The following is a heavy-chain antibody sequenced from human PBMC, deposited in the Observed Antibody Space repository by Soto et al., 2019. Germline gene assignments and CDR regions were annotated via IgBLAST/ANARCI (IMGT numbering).Heavy chain of an antibody. CDR2: ISSSSSYI. CDR3: ARDLDSGSYAPFDY. CDR1: GFTFSSYS. Sequence: EVQLVESGGGLVKPGGSLRLSCAASGFTFSSYSMNWVRQAPGKGLEWVSSISSSSSYIYYTDSVKGRFTISRDNAKNSLYLQMNSLRAEDTAVYYCARDLDSGSYAPFDYWGQGTLVTVSS. J-gene: IGHJ4*02. V-gene: IGHV3-21*01. D-gene: IGHD1-26*01.